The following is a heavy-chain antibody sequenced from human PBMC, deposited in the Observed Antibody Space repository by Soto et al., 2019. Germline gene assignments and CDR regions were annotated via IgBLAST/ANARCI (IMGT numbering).Heavy chain of an antibody. CDR1: GFTFSSYA. J-gene: IGHJ6*02. V-gene: IGHV3-23*01. Sequence: PGGSLRLSCAASGFTFSSYAMSWVRQAPGKGLEWVSAISGSGGSTYYADSVKGRFTISRDNSKNTLYLQMNSLRAEDTAVYYCAKDNYGYWDYYYYGMDVWGQGTTVTVSS. CDR2: ISGSGGST. CDR3: AKDNYGYWDYYYYGMDV. D-gene: IGHD3-10*01.